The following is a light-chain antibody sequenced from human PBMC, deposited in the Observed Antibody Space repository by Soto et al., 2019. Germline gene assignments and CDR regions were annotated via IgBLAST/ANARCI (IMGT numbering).Light chain of an antibody. CDR2: GAS. CDR3: QQYGSSLWT. V-gene: IGKV3-20*01. CDR1: QSVAGK. J-gene: IGKJ1*01. Sequence: EIVMTQSPATLSVSPGESVTFSCRASQSVAGKLAWYQHKPGQTPRLLVYGASSGATGVPARFSGSGSGTDFTLTISRLEPEDFAVYYCQQYGSSLWTFGQGTKVDIK.